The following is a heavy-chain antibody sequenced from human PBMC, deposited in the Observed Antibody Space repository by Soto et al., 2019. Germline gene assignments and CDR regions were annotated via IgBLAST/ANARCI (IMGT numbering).Heavy chain of an antibody. Sequence: PGGSLRLSCAASGFTFSTYSMNWVRQAPGKGLERVSYITSDSSNVHYADSVKGRFTISRDNAKNSLSLQMNTLRAEDTAVYYCARDLGVALATLTLDYWGQGTLVTVSS. J-gene: IGHJ4*02. CDR1: GFTFSTYS. CDR3: ARDLGVALATLTLDY. D-gene: IGHD2-15*01. CDR2: ITSDSSNV. V-gene: IGHV3-21*01.